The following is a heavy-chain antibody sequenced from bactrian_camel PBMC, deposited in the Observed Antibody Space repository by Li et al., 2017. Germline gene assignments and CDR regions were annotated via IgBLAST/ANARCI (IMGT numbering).Heavy chain of an antibody. J-gene: IGHJ4*01. Sequence: HVQLVESGGGLVQPGGSLRLSCAASGFTFSRYALSWVRQAPGKGLEWVSGILNDGSVTYYADSVEGRFTISRDNPKNTVRPQMNSLKPEDSAVYYCVRDKAYTLGYEANYWGQGTQVTVS. CDR1: GFTFSRYA. CDR3: VRDKAYTLGYEANY. D-gene: IGHD2*01. CDR2: ILNDGSVT. V-gene: IGHV3S5*01.